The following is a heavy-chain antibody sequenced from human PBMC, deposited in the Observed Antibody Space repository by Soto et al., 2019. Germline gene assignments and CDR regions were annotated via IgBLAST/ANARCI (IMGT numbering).Heavy chain of an antibody. CDR2: NYYSGST. CDR3: AREQICNVVKCSNWFDP. J-gene: IGHJ5*02. V-gene: IGHV4-30-4*01. D-gene: IGHD2-8*01. CDR1: GGSITSGEYY. Sequence: SETVSLTCTISGGSITSGEYYWSWLRQPPGKGLEWIGYNYYSGSTYYNPSLGSRVTISLDTSKNQFSLKLTSVTAADTAVYFCAREQICNVVKCSNWFDPWGQGTLVTVSS.